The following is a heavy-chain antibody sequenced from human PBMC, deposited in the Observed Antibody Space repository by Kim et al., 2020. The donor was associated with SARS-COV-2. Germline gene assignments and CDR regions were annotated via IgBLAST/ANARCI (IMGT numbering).Heavy chain of an antibody. CDR2: IDHSGRT. D-gene: IGHD4-17*01. CDR1: GYSIGSGGYY. J-gene: IGHJ3*02. Sequence: SETLSLTCTVSGYSIGSGGYYWGWIRQPPGKGLEWVGSIDHSGRTYYNPSLNSRVTISVDTSKNHYSLKLSSVTAADTAVYYCARKPKDYGDHRAFDIWGQGTMVTVSS. V-gene: IGHV4-38-2*02. CDR3: ARKPKDYGDHRAFDI.